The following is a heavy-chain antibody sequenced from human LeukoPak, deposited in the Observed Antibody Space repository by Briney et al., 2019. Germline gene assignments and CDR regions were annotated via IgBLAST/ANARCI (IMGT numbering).Heavy chain of an antibody. CDR3: ARKSPAVAGKSGYYYYGMDV. CDR2: INSRNKHI. D-gene: IGHD6-19*01. J-gene: IGHJ6*02. CDR1: RFTLCNYI. Sequence: AGGSLRLSCAASRFTLCNYIMKSVRQTPAKVVEWDPSINSRNKHIYYADSVKGRFNISRDNAKNSLYLQMNSLRAEDTAVYYCARKSPAVAGKSGYYYYGMDVWGQGTTVTVSS. V-gene: IGHV3-21*01.